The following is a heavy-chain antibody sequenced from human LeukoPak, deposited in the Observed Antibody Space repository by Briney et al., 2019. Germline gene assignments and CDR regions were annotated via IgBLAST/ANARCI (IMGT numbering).Heavy chain of an antibody. J-gene: IGHJ1*01. CDR1: GFTFSDYA. CDR3: ARGDYYDSSGYSQYFQH. V-gene: IGHV3-33*08. D-gene: IGHD3-22*01. Sequence: GGSLRLSCAASGFTFSDYAMNWVRLAPGKGLEWVAVIWYDGSNKYYADSVKGRFTISRDNSKNTLYLQMNSLRAEDTAVYYCARGDYYDSSGYSQYFQHWGQGTLVTVSS. CDR2: IWYDGSNK.